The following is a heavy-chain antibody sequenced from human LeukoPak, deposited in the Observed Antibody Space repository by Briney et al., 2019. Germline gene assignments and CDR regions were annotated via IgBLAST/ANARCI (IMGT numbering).Heavy chain of an antibody. Sequence: SETLSLTSTVSGGSISSYYWSWIRQPPGKGLEWTGYIYYTGRTNYNPSLKSRVTISVDTCKKQFSLKLSSVIAADTAVYYCARDSCNDVTYYYYGMDVWGQGTTVTVSS. J-gene: IGHJ6*02. CDR3: ARDSCNDVTYYYYGMDV. V-gene: IGHV4-59*01. CDR2: IYYTGRT. D-gene: IGHD1-1*01. CDR1: GGSISSYY.